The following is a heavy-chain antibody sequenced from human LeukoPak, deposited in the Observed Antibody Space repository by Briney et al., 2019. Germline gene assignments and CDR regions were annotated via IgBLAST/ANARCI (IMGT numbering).Heavy chain of an antibody. CDR1: GFDLRNSA. Sequence: PGGSLRLSCVASGFDLRNSAMSWVRQSPGKGPERVAGFSYEESTTPYADSVKGRFTISRDNSKNTLYLQMNSLRVDDTALYYCAKLAQTGNHVRGYFVKWGQGTLVTVSS. CDR3: AKLAQTGNHVRGYFVK. J-gene: IGHJ4*02. CDR2: FSYEESTT. V-gene: IGHV3-23*01. D-gene: IGHD3-16*01.